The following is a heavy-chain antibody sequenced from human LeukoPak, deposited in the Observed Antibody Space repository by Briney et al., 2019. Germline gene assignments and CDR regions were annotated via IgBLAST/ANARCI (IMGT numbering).Heavy chain of an antibody. J-gene: IGHJ4*02. CDR3: ARGRYGSGSPLFDY. CDR1: GFTFSSYS. Sequence: PGESLRLSCAASGFTFSSYSMNWVRQAPGKGLEWVSSISSSSSYIYYADSVKGRFTISRDNAKNSLYLQMNSLRAEDTAVYYCARGRYGSGSPLFDYWGQGTLVTVSS. CDR2: ISSSSSYI. D-gene: IGHD3-10*01. V-gene: IGHV3-21*01.